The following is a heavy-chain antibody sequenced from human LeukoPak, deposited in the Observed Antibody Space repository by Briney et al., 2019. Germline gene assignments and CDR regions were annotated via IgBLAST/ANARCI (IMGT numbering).Heavy chain of an antibody. D-gene: IGHD3/OR15-3a*01. Sequence: SETLSLTCTVSGDSVTSDYYWGWVRQSPGKGLEWIVSFYPGGTIFSSGSTYYNPSLKSRVTISVDTSKNQLSLRLNSVTATDTAVYYCARGLPGVWGQGTSVTVSS. J-gene: IGHJ6*02. CDR3: ARGLPGV. CDR2: FYPGGTIFSSGST. CDR1: GDSVTSDYY. V-gene: IGHV4-38-2*02.